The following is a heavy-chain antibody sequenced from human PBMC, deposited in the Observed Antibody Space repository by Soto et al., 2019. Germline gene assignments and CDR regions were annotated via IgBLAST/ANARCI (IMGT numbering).Heavy chain of an antibody. D-gene: IGHD2-2*01. V-gene: IGHV1-2*02. CDR3: ARGDIVVVQDDPRYYYYGMDV. CDR1: GYTFTGYY. Sequence: ASVKVSCKASGYTFTGYYMHWVRQAPGQGLEWMGWINPNSGGTNYAQKFQGRVTMTRDTSISTAYMELSRLGSDDTAVYYCARGDIVVVQDDPRYYYYGMDVWGQGTTVTVSS. CDR2: INPNSGGT. J-gene: IGHJ6*02.